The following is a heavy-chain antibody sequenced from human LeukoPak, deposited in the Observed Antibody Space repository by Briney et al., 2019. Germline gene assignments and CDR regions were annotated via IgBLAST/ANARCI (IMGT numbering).Heavy chain of an antibody. V-gene: IGHV3-20*04. J-gene: IGHJ4*02. CDR1: GFTLDDYG. CDR2: VNWNGGST. CDR3: ARDDYYGSGSYSTDY. D-gene: IGHD3-10*01. Sequence: TGGSLRLSCAASGFTLDDYGMSWVRQAPGKGLEWVSGVNWNGGSTGYADSVKGRFTISRDNAKNSLYLQMNSLRAEDTALYYCARDDYYGSGSYSTDYWGQGTLVTVSS.